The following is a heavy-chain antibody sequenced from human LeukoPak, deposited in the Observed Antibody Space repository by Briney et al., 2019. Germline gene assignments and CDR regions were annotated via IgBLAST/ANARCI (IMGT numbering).Heavy chain of an antibody. CDR3: ARDYKQLEYYYYYYGMDV. V-gene: IGHV1-46*01. Sequence: ASVKVSCKASGYTFTSYYMHWVRQAPGQGLEWMGITNPSGGSTSYAQKFQGRVTMTRDTSTSTVYMELSSLRSEDTAVYYCARDYKQLEYYYYYYGMDVWGQGTTVTVSS. CDR1: GYTFTSYY. CDR2: TNPSGGST. J-gene: IGHJ6*02. D-gene: IGHD6-6*01.